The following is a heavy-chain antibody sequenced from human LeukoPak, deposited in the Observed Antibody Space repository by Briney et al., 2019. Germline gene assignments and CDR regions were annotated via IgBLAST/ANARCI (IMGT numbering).Heavy chain of an antibody. Sequence: PSETLSLTCTVSGGSISSYYWSWIRQPPGKGLEWIGYIYYSGSTNYNPSLKSRVTISVDTSKNQFSLKLSSVTAADTAVYYCAGDVELNYGMDVWGKGTTVTVSS. V-gene: IGHV4-59*01. CDR1: GGSISSYY. D-gene: IGHD1-26*01. CDR3: AGDVELNYGMDV. J-gene: IGHJ6*04. CDR2: IYYSGST.